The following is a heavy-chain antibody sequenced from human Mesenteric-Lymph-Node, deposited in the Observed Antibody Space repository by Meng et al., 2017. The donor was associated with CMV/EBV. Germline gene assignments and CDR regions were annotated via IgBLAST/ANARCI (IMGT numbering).Heavy chain of an antibody. J-gene: IGHJ4*02. V-gene: IGHV3-30*02. D-gene: IGHD3-10*01. CDR3: ARELMIRGVITKPLDY. Sequence: GGSLRLSCAASAFSFSSSGMHWVRQAPGRGLEWVAFVRYDGDKIIYANSVKGRFTIYRDNSKKSLYLQMNSLRAEDTAVYFCARELMIRGVITKPLDYWGQGTLVTVSS. CDR1: AFSFSSSG. CDR2: VRYDGDKI.